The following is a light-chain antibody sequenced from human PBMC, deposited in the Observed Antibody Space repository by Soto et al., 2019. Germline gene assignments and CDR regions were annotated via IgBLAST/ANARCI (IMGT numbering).Light chain of an antibody. Sequence: DIVMTQSPASLAVSLGERATINCKSSQSVLYSSNNKNYLAWYQQKPGQPPKLLIYWASTRESGVPHRFSGSGSGTDFTLTISSLQAEDVAVYYCQQYYSTPYTFGQGTKLEIK. CDR2: WAS. J-gene: IGKJ2*01. CDR1: QSVLYSSNNKNY. CDR3: QQYYSTPYT. V-gene: IGKV4-1*01.